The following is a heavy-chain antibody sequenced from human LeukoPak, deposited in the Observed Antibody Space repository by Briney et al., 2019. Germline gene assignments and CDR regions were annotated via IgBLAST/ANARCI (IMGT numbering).Heavy chain of an antibody. J-gene: IGHJ4*02. CDR3: ANRYYGSGSALVDY. CDR1: GFTFSDYY. CDR2: ISSSGSTI. D-gene: IGHD3-10*01. V-gene: IGHV3-11*04. Sequence: PGGSLRLSCAASGFTFSDYYMSWIRQAPGKGLEWVSYISSSGSTIYYADSVKGRFTISRDNSKNTLYLQMNSLRAEDTAVYYCANRYYGSGSALVDYWGQGTLVTVSS.